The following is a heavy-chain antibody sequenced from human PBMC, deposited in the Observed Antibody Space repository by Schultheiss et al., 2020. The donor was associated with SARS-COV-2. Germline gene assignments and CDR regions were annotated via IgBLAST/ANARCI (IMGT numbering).Heavy chain of an antibody. D-gene: IGHD2-2*01. CDR1: GYIFSNYW. J-gene: IGHJ5*02. Sequence: GASLKISCQGSGYIFSNYWITWVRQMPGKGLEWMGRIDPSDSFTTYSPSFQGHVTFSVDKSISTVYLHWSSLKASDTGIYYCARRTRYEPNWFDPWGQGTLVTVSS. CDR3: ARRTRYEPNWFDP. CDR2: IDPSDSFT. V-gene: IGHV5-10-1*01.